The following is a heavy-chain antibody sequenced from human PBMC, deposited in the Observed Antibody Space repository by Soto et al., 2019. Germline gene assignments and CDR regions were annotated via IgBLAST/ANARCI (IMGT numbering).Heavy chain of an antibody. V-gene: IGHV1-2*02. CDR1: GTTFTDSS. CDR2: INLNSGGT. J-gene: IGHJ5*02. D-gene: IGHD5-12*01. Sequence: QVQLLQSGAEVKKPGASVKVSCQASGTTFTDSSLHWVRQAPGLGLEWMGWINLNSGGTYYAQKFQGRVTMTRDTSIATAYMELTGLKSDDTGVYYCARDLGGYDLYGPDTWGQGTLVTVSS. CDR3: ARDLGGYDLYGPDT.